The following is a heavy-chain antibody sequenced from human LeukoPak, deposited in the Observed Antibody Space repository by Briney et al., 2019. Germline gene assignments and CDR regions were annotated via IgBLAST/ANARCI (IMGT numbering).Heavy chain of an antibody. CDR3: ARGVVVRGWLDP. V-gene: IGHV4-61*02. CDR1: GGSISSGSYY. Sequence: SQTLSLTCTVSGGSISSGSYYWSWIRQPAGKGLEWIGRIYTSGSTNYNPSLKSRVTISVDTSKNQFSLQLSSVTAADTAVYYCARGVVVRGWLDPWGQGTLVTVSS. D-gene: IGHD2-15*01. CDR2: IYTSGST. J-gene: IGHJ5*02.